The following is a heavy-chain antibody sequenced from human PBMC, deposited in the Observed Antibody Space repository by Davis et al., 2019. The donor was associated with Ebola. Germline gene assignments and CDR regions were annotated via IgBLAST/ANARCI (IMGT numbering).Heavy chain of an antibody. J-gene: IGHJ4*02. D-gene: IGHD2-15*01. CDR1: AGTFSSYA. CDR3: ARDRGDIVAVVAAANYFDY. Sequence: AASVQVSCKASAGTFSSYAISWVRQAPGQGLEWMGRIIPILGIANYAQKFQGRVTITADKSTSTLYMELSSLRSEDTAVYYCARDRGDIVAVVAAANYFDYWGQGILVTVSS. V-gene: IGHV1-69*04. CDR2: IIPILGIA.